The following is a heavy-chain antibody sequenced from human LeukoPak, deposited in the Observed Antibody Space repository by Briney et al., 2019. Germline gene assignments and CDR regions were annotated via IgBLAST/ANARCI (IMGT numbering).Heavy chain of an antibody. CDR3: ARMLWLPGLSGSYYFDY. V-gene: IGHV3-11*01. CDR1: GFTYSDYY. CDR2: ISSSGSTI. D-gene: IGHD5-18*01. Sequence: GGSLRLSCAASGFTYSDYYMSWIRQATGKGLEWVSYISSSGSTIYYADSVKGRFTISRDNAKNSLYLQMNSLRAEDTAVYYCARMLWLPGLSGSYYFDYWGQGTLVTVSS. J-gene: IGHJ4*02.